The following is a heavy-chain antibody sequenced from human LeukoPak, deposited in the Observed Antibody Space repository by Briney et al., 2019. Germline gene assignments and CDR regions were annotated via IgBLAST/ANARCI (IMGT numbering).Heavy chain of an antibody. CDR1: GGSISSSSYY. D-gene: IGHD6-6*01. CDR2: IYYSGST. Sequence: SETLSLTCTVSGGSISSSSYYWGWIRQPPGKGLEWIGSIYYSGSTYYNPSLKSRVTISVDTSKNQFSLKLSSVTAADTAVYYCARQPIAARHDYWGQGTLVTVSS. V-gene: IGHV4-39*01. CDR3: ARQPIAARHDY. J-gene: IGHJ4*02.